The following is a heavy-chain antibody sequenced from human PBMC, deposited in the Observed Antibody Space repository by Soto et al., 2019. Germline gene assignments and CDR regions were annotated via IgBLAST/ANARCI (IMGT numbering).Heavy chain of an antibody. CDR2: ISYDGSNK. CDR3: ASMVALDSTLDY. CDR1: GFTFSSYA. V-gene: IGHV3-30-3*01. J-gene: IGHJ4*02. Sequence: GGSLRLSCAASGFTFSSYAMHWVRQAPGKGLEWVAVISYDGSNKYYADSVKGRFTISRDNSKNTLYLQMNSLRAEDTAVYYCASMVALDSTLDYWGQGTLVTVSS. D-gene: IGHD5-12*01.